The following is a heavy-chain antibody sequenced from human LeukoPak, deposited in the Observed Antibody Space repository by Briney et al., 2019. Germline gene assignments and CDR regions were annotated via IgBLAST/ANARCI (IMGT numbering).Heavy chain of an antibody. CDR2: INNSGGRT. J-gene: IGHJ4*02. Sequence: PGGSLRLSCAASGFTFSSYAMSWVRQAPGKGLEWVSGINNSGGRTYYADSVKGRFTISRDNSKSTLFLQMNSLRAEDTAVYFCAKDLEVAVDLDYWGQGTLVTVSS. CDR3: AKDLEVAVDLDY. V-gene: IGHV3-23*01. CDR1: GFTFSSYA. D-gene: IGHD6-19*01.